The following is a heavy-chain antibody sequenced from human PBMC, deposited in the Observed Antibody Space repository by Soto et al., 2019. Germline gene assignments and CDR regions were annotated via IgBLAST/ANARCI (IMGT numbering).Heavy chain of an antibody. CDR3: ARDIKSYSSGWYYFDY. V-gene: IGHV3-11*01. CDR1: GFTFSDYY. Sequence: GSLRLSCAASGFTFSDYYMSWIRQAPGKGLEWVSYISSSGSTIYYADSVKGRFTISRDNAKNSLYLQMNSLRAEDTAVYYCARDIKSYSSGWYYFDYWGQGTLVTVSS. J-gene: IGHJ4*02. CDR2: ISSSGSTI. D-gene: IGHD6-19*01.